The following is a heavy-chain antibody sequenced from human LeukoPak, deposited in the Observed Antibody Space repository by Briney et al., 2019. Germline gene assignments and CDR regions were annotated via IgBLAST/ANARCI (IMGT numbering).Heavy chain of an antibody. CDR2: ISAYNGNT. D-gene: IGHD3-10*01. V-gene: IGHV1-18*04. Sequence: ASVKVSCKASGYTFTSYYMHWVRQAPGQGLEWMGWISAYNGNTNYVQKLQGRVTMTTGTSTSTAYMELRSLRSDDTAVYYCARRPVYNAFDIWGQGTMVTVSS. CDR1: GYTFTSYY. J-gene: IGHJ3*02. CDR3: ARRPVYNAFDI.